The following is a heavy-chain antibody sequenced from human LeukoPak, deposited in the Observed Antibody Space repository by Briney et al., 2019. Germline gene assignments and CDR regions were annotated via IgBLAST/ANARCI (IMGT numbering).Heavy chain of an antibody. CDR3: AKLVDQLLYRYYFDY. CDR2: ISGSGGST. J-gene: IGHJ4*02. D-gene: IGHD2-2*02. CDR1: GFTFSSYA. V-gene: IGHV3-23*01. Sequence: EGSLRLSCAASGFTFSSYAMSWVRQAPGKGLEWVSAISGSGGSTYYADSVKGRFTISRDNSKNTLYLQMNSLRAEDTAVYYCAKLVDQLLYRYYFDYWGQGTLVTVSS.